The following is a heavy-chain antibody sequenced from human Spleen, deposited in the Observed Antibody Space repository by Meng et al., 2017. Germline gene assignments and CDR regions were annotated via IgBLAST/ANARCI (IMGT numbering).Heavy chain of an antibody. CDR1: GGSISSSSYY. CDR3: VRVSSIAYSSVEVGGMDV. Sequence: SETLSLTCTVSGGSISSSSYYWGWIRQPPGKGLEWFGSIFYSGSTYYNPSLKSRVTISVDASKNHFSLKLSSVTAADTAVYYCVRVSSIAYSSVEVGGMDVWGQGTMVTVSS. D-gene: IGHD3-10*01. J-gene: IGHJ6*02. CDR2: IFYSGST. V-gene: IGHV4-39*07.